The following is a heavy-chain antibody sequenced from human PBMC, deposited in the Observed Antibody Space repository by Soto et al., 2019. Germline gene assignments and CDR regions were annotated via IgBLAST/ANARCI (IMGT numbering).Heavy chain of an antibody. D-gene: IGHD4-17*01. J-gene: IGHJ4*02. CDR3: AKVTVPHYTVTTVSLFDY. CDR2: ISGSGGST. Sequence: GGSLRLSCAASGFTFSSYAMSWVRQAPGKGLEWVSAISGSGGSTYYADSVKGRFTISRDNSKNTLYLQMNSLRAEDTAVYYCAKVTVPHYTVTTVSLFDYWGQGTLVTVSS. V-gene: IGHV3-23*01. CDR1: GFTFSSYA.